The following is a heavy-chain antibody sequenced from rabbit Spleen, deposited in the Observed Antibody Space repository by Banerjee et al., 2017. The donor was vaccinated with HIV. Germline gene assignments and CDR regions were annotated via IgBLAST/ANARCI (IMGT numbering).Heavy chain of an antibody. CDR3: AREMFAGTSGRGALQF. D-gene: IGHD1-1*01. CDR2: IYGGDMHST. CDR1: GVSLSSDYY. J-gene: IGHJ3*01. V-gene: IGHV1S45*01. Sequence: QEQLEESGGGLVKPEGSLTLTCKASGVSLSSDYYICWVRLAPGKGLEWIACIYGGDMHSTAYASWAKGRFTISKTSSTTVTLQMTSLTVVDTATYFCAREMFAGTSGRGALQFWGQGPWSPS.